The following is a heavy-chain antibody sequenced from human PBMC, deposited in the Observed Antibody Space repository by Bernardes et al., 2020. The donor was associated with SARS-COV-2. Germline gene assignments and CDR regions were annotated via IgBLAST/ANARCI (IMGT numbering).Heavy chain of an antibody. CDR1: GFNFNNQA. D-gene: IGHD2-15*01. J-gene: IGHJ4*02. CDR3: AKDYPDGGGALFFDD. CDR2: IYSGGDT. V-gene: IGHV3-23*01. Sequence: GGSLRLSCVASGFNFNNQAMSWVRQAPGKGLEWISGIYSGGDTFYTDSVRGRFTISRDNSKNTVFLQMNSLRAEDTAIYYCAKDYPDGGGALFFDDWGQGPLVTVSS.